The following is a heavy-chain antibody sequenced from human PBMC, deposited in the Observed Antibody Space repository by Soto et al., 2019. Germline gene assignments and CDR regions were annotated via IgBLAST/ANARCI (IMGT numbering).Heavy chain of an antibody. V-gene: IGHV1-3*01. CDR1: GYTFTSYA. CDR2: INAGNGNT. CDR3: ARASRYYYDSSGYYFRY. Sequence: ASVKVSCKASGYTFTSYAMHWVRQAPGQRLEWMGWINAGNGNTKYSQKFQGRVTITRDTSASTAYMELSSLRSEDTAVCYCARASRYYYDSSGYYFRYWGQGTLVTVSS. D-gene: IGHD3-22*01. J-gene: IGHJ1*01.